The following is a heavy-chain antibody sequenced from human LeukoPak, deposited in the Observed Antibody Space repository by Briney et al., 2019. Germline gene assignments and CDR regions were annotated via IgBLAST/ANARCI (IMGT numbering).Heavy chain of an antibody. CDR2: SSYDESNT. D-gene: IGHD3-10*01. J-gene: IGHJ4*02. Sequence: PGGSLRLSCAASRFSFRSYDMHWVRQAPGKGLEWLAVSSYDESNTYYTGSVKGRFTISRDNSKNTLYLQMDSLRVEDTAVYYCARSQITMIRGDFDYWGQGTLVTVSS. CDR1: RFSFRSYD. V-gene: IGHV3-30*03. CDR3: ARSQITMIRGDFDY.